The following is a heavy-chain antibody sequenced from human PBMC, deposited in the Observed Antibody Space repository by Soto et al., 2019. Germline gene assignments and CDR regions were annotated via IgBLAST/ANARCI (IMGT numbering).Heavy chain of an antibody. J-gene: IGHJ6*02. Sequence: QVQLQESGPGLVKPSETLSLTCTVSGGSISSYYWSWIRQPAGKGLEWIGRIYTSGSTNYNPSLKSRVTMSVDTSKNQFSLKLSSVTAAHTAVYYCARGEAVAGSYNYYGMDVWGQGTTVTVSS. CDR3: ARGEAVAGSYNYYGMDV. CDR2: IYTSGST. V-gene: IGHV4-4*07. D-gene: IGHD6-19*01. CDR1: GGSISSYY.